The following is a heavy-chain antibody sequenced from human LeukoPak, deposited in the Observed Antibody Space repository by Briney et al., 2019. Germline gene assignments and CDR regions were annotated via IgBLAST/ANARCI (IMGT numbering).Heavy chain of an antibody. Sequence: PGGSLRLSCAASGFTFSSYAMSWVRQAPGKGLEWVSAISGSGGSTYYADSVKGRFTISRDNSKNTLYLQMNSLRAEDTAVHYCASRHSGYDSVRYWGQGTLVTVSS. CDR3: ASRHSGYDSVRY. CDR2: ISGSGGST. D-gene: IGHD5-12*01. V-gene: IGHV3-23*01. CDR1: GFTFSSYA. J-gene: IGHJ4*02.